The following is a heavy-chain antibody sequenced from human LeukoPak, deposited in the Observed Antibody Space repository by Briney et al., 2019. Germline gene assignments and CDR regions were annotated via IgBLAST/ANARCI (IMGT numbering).Heavy chain of an antibody. D-gene: IGHD5-12*01. CDR3: ARDGGRDGYNLGFDY. CDR2: ISGSGGST. V-gene: IGHV3-23*01. J-gene: IGHJ4*02. CDR1: GFTFSSYA. Sequence: PGGSLRLSCAASGFTFSSYAMSWVRQAPGKGLEWVSAISGSGGSTYYADSVKGRFTISRDNSKNTLYLQMNSLRAEDTAVYYCARDGGRDGYNLGFDYWGQGTLVTVSS.